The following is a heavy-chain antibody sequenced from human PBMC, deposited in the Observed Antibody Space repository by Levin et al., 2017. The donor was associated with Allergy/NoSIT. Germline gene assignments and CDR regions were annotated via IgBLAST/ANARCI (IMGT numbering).Heavy chain of an antibody. J-gene: IGHJ5*02. D-gene: IGHD3-16*02. Sequence: ASVKVSCKASGGTFSSYAISWVRQAPGQGLEWMGGIIPIFGTANYAQKFQGRVTITADESTSTAYMELSSLRSEDTAVYYCASGITFGGVIVEGAWFDPWGQGTLVTVSS. CDR2: IIPIFGTA. CDR3: ASGITFGGVIVEGAWFDP. CDR1: GGTFSSYA. V-gene: IGHV1-69*13.